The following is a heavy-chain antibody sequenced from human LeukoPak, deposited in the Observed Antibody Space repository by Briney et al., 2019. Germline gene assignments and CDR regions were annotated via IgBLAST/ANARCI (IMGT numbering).Heavy chain of an antibody. D-gene: IGHD6-13*01. CDR1: GFTFNKYV. J-gene: IGHJ5*02. CDR3: AKDGCSSSNWFDP. Sequence: GGSLRLSCAASGFTFNKYVVSWVRQAPGKGLEWVSSISGSGDDTYYADSVKGRFTISRDNSKNTLFLQMNSLRAEDAAVYYCAKDGCSSSNWFDPWGQGTLVTVSS. V-gene: IGHV3-23*01. CDR2: ISGSGDDT.